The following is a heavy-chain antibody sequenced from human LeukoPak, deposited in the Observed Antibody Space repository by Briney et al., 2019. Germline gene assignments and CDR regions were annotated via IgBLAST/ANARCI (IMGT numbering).Heavy chain of an antibody. D-gene: IGHD1-26*01. CDR3: AKDTGTVGATPFDY. CDR1: GFTFSSYA. Sequence: GGSLRLSCAASGFTFSSYAMNWVRQAPGKGLEWVSGISWNSGSIDYADSVKGRFTISRDNAKNSLYLQMNSLRAEDTALYYCAKDTGTVGATPFDYWGQGTLVTVSS. V-gene: IGHV3-9*01. CDR2: ISWNSGSI. J-gene: IGHJ4*02.